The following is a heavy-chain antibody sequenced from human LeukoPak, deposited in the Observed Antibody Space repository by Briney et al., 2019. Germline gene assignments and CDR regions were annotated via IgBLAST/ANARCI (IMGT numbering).Heavy chain of an antibody. D-gene: IGHD3-16*01. CDR2: ISRSGDTI. CDR1: GFTFSRYE. Sequence: RGSLRLSCAASGFTFSRYEMNWVRQAPGKGLEWVSYISRSGDTIYFADSVKGRFTISRDNAKNSLYLQMSSLRAEDTAVYYCARDNASDYWGQGTLVTVSS. CDR3: ARDNASDY. V-gene: IGHV3-48*03. J-gene: IGHJ4*02.